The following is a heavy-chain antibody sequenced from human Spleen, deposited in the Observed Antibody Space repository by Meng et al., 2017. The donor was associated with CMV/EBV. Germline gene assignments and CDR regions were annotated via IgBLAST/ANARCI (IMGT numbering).Heavy chain of an antibody. CDR3: ARAFICGGDCLPYNNLADY. V-gene: IGHV3-7*01. CDR2: IKQDGSEK. D-gene: IGHD2-21*01. J-gene: IGHJ4*02. Sequence: ESLKISCAASGFTFSSYWMSWVRQAPGKGLEWVANIKQDGSEKYYVDSVKGRFTISRDNAKNSLYLQMNSLRAEDTAVYYCARAFICGGDCLPYNNLADYWGQGTLVTVSS. CDR1: GFTFSSYW.